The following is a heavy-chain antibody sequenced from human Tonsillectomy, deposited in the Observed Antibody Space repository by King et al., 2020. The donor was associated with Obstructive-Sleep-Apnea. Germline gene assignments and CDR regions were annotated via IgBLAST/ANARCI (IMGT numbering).Heavy chain of an antibody. Sequence: VQLVESGGDLVQPGGSLRLSCEVSGFTFSSYWMYWVRQAPGKGLVWVSRITSDGLDKNSRIYADSVKGRFTISRDNAKNTLYLQMNSLRAEDTAVYYCARPKYDVLTDYKNAPIFDYWGQGTLVTVSS. CDR2: ITSDGLDKNSR. CDR3: ARPKYDVLTDYKNAPIFDY. D-gene: IGHD3-9*01. CDR1: GFTFSSYW. V-gene: IGHV3-74*01. J-gene: IGHJ4*02.